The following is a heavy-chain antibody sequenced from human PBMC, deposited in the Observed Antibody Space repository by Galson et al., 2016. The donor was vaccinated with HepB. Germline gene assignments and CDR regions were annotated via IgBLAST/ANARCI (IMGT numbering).Heavy chain of an antibody. CDR2: IRQDGRET. J-gene: IGHJ5*02. D-gene: IGHD5-24*01. CDR1: GFPLITYW. CDR3: ARYGYGRWLQFNH. V-gene: IGHV3-7*02. Sequence: SLRLSCAASGFPLITYWMGWFRQAPGKGREWVANIRQDGRETYYVASVKGRFTISRDNAKNSLYLQMNSLRVEGSAVYYCARYGYGRWLQFNHWGQGTLVTVSS.